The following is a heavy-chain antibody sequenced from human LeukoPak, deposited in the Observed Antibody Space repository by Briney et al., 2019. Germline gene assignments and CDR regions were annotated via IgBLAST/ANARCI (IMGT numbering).Heavy chain of an antibody. CDR3: ARHSYYGYFQH. J-gene: IGHJ1*01. Sequence: PSETLSLTCAVSGGSISSYYWSWIRQPPGKGLEWIGYIYTSGSTNYNPSLKSRVTISVDTSKNQFSLKLNSVTAADTAVYYCARHSYYGYFQHWGQGTLVTVSS. D-gene: IGHD3-10*01. V-gene: IGHV4-4*09. CDR2: IYTSGST. CDR1: GGSISSYY.